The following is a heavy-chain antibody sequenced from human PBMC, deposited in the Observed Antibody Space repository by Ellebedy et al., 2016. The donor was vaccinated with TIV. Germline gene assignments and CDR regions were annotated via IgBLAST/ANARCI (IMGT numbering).Heavy chain of an antibody. CDR1: ADSVTNSAYW. V-gene: IGHV4-4*02. D-gene: IGHD1-1*01. CDR3: ARARDNWNLN. Sequence: MPGGSLRLSCAVFADSVTNSAYWWSWVRQSPGKGLEWLGEVSHSGHNNYTPSLKSRVTISLVESKNQISLRLTSVTAADTAGHYCARARDNWNLNWGQGTLVTVSS. J-gene: IGHJ4*02. CDR2: VSHSGHN.